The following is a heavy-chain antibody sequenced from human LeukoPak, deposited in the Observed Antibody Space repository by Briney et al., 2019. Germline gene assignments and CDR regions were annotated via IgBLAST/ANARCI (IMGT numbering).Heavy chain of an antibody. CDR3: ATMSSSARMDF. CDR2: IHYSGST. D-gene: IGHD6-13*01. J-gene: IGHJ6*02. CDR1: GGSISGFY. V-gene: IGHV4-59*01. Sequence: SETLSLTCAVSGGSISGFYWTWIRQPPGKGLEFIGQIHYSGSTDYNPSLKSRITMSLDTSKNQFSLKLSSVTAADTAVYYCATMSSSARMDFWGQGTTVTVSS.